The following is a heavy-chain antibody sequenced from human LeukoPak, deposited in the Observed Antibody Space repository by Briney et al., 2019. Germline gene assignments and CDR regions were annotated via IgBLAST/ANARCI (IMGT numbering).Heavy chain of an antibody. CDR1: GFTFSSYA. V-gene: IGHV3-23*01. D-gene: IGHD3-10*01. Sequence: KAGGSLRLSCAASGFTFSSYAMSWVRQAPGKGLEWVSAISGSGGSTYYADSVKGRFTISRDNSKNTLYLQMNSLRAEDTAVYYCAKDPQGFGELLFFDYWGQGTLVTVSS. J-gene: IGHJ4*02. CDR2: ISGSGGST. CDR3: AKDPQGFGELLFFDY.